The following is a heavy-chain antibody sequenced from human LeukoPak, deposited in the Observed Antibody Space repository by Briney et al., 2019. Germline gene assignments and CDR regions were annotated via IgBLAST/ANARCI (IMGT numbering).Heavy chain of an antibody. D-gene: IGHD2-15*01. J-gene: IGHJ5*02. V-gene: IGHV4-59*08. Sequence: SETLSLTCTVSGGSISSYYGSWIRPPPGGGLEWIGYIYYSGGTNYNTSLKSRVTISVDTSKNQFSLKLSSVTAADTAVYYCASHPRDIEYCSGGSCYPAWFDPWGQGTLVTVSS. CDR2: IYYSGGT. CDR3: ASHPRDIEYCSGGSCYPAWFDP. CDR1: GGSISSYY.